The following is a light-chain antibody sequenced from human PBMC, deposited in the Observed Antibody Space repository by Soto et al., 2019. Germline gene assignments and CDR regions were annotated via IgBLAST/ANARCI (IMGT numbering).Light chain of an antibody. CDR2: ETS. CDR3: FSFTSTNTHA. Sequence: QSVRSQPASASGSPGHSVTISCTGTSSDFGSYKFVSWYQHHPGKVPKVIIYETSKRPSGVSDRFSGSKSGTTASLTISGPQAEEAADYYCFSFTSTNTHAFGSGTRSPS. J-gene: IGLJ1*01. CDR1: SSDFGSYKF. V-gene: IGLV2-23*01.